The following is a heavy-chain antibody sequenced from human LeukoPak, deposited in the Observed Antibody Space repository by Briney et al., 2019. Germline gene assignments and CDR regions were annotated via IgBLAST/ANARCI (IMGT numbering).Heavy chain of an antibody. CDR3: ARSSTTYYYFDF. Sequence: GASVKVFCKASGYTFTDYYIHWVRQAPGQGLEWMGRINPTSGGTTSAQKFRGRVTMTRDTSINTAYMELSGLRSDDTAVFYCARSSTTYYYFDFWGQGALVTVSS. CDR2: INPTSGGT. CDR1: GYTFTDYY. V-gene: IGHV1-2*06. J-gene: IGHJ4*02. D-gene: IGHD2-2*01.